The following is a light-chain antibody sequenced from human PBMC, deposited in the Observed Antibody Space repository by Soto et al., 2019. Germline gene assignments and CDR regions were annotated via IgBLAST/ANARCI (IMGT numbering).Light chain of an antibody. Sequence: QSALTQPASVSGSPGQSITISCTGSSSDVGGYDYVSWYQHQPGKAPKLMIYEVASRPSGVSNRFSGSKSGNTASLTISGLQIEDEADYYCSSFTSSVTYVFGTGTQLTVL. CDR2: EVA. CDR3: SSFTSSVTYV. J-gene: IGLJ1*01. CDR1: SSDVGGYDY. V-gene: IGLV2-14*01.